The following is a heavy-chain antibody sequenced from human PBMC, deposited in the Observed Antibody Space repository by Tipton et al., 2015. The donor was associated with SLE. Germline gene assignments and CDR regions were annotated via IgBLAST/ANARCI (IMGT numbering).Heavy chain of an antibody. D-gene: IGHD2-15*01. J-gene: IGHJ3*02. CDR2: IYYSGST. V-gene: IGHV4-59*01. Sequence: TLSLTCTVSGGSISRYYWSWIRQPPGKGLEWIGYIYYSGSTNYSPSLKSRVTISVDTSKNQFSLKLSSVTAADTAVYYCARGSLIVDDAFDIWGQGTMVTVSS. CDR3: ARGSLIVDDAFDI. CDR1: GGSISRYY.